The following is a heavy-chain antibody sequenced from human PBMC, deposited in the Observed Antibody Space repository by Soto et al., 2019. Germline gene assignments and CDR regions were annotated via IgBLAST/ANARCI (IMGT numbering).Heavy chain of an antibody. CDR1: GYTFTSYA. Sequence: QVQLVQSGAEEKKPGASVKVSCKASGYTFTSYAMHWVRQAPGQRLEWMGWINAGNGNTKYSQKFQGRVTITRDTSASTAYMELSSLRSEDTAVYYCARVLDKTTYYYYYGMDVWGQGTTVTVSS. J-gene: IGHJ6*02. D-gene: IGHD3-3*01. CDR3: ARVLDKTTYYYYYGMDV. V-gene: IGHV1-3*05. CDR2: INAGNGNT.